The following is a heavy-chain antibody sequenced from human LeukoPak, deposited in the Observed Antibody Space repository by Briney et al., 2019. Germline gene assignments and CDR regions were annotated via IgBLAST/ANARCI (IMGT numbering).Heavy chain of an antibody. V-gene: IGHV3-30*02. CDR2: IRYDGSNK. D-gene: IGHD3-10*01. J-gene: IGHJ4*02. Sequence: GGSLRLSCAASGFTVSSNYMSWVRQAPGKGLEWVALIRYDGSNKYYADSVKGRFTISRDNSKNTLNLQMNSLRVEDTAVYYCAKGYGSGSSSSDYWGQGTLVTVSS. CDR1: GFTVSSNY. CDR3: AKGYGSGSSSSDY.